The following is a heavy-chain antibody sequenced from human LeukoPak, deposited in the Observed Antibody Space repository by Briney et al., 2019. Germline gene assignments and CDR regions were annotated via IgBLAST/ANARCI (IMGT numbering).Heavy chain of an antibody. V-gene: IGHV3-23*01. CDR1: GGSFSGYY. CDR3: AKANYYGSGEVFDY. CDR2: ISGSGGST. J-gene: IGHJ4*02. D-gene: IGHD3-10*01. Sequence: ETLSLTCAVYGGSFSGYYWSWIRRPPGKGLEWVSAISGSGGSTYYADSVKGRFTISRDNSKNTPYLHMNSLRAEDTAVYYCAKANYYGSGEVFDYWGQGTLVTVSS.